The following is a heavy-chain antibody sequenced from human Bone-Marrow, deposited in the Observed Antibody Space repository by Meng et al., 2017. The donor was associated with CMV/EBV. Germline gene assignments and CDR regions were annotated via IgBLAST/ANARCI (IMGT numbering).Heavy chain of an antibody. D-gene: IGHD6-13*01. J-gene: IGHJ6*02. CDR2: IYSGGST. Sequence: GESLKISCAASGFTVSSNYMSWVRQAPGKGLEWVSVIYSGGSTYYADSVKGRFTISRDNSKNTLYLQMNSLRAEDTAVYYCAREFISGRSSSWYPYYYYGMDVCGQGTTVTVSS. V-gene: IGHV3-53*01. CDR3: AREFISGRSSSWYPYYYYGMDV. CDR1: GFTVSSNY.